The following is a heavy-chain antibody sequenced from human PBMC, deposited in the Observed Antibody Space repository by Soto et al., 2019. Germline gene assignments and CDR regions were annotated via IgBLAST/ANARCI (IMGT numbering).Heavy chain of an antibody. Sequence: SETLSLTCTVSGGSIGSYYWSWIRQPPGKGLEWIGYIYYSGSTNYNPSLKSRVTISVDTSKNQFSLKLSSVTAADTAVYYCARHGDYIWWSHACDIWGKGTMVPV. CDR3: ARHGDYIWWSHACDI. CDR1: GGSIGSYY. V-gene: IGHV4-59*08. CDR2: IYYSGST. D-gene: IGHD3-16*01. J-gene: IGHJ3*02.